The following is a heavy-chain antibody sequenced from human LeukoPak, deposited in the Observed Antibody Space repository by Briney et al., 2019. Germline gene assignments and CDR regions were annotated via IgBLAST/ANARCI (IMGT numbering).Heavy chain of an antibody. CDR1: GFTFSSYA. CDR3: ARESPRTFDI. J-gene: IGHJ3*02. V-gene: IGHV3-48*03. CDR2: ISSSGSTI. Sequence: GGSLRLSCAASGFTFSSYAMKWVRRAPGKGLEWVSYISSSGSTIYYADSVKGRYTISRDNAKNSLYLQMNSLRAEDTAVYYCARESPRTFDIWGQGTMVTVSS.